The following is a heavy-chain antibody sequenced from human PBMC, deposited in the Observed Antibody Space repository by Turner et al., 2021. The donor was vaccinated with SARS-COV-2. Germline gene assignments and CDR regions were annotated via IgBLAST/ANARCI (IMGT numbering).Heavy chain of an antibody. J-gene: IGHJ4*02. Sequence: QVQVVQSGAEVKKPGSSVKVSCKASGGTFSSYAISWVRQAPGQGLEWMGGIIPIFGTANYAQKFQGRVTITADESTSTAYMELSSLRSEDTAVYYCARDLGYSGYGASPYFDYWGQGTLVTVSS. D-gene: IGHD5-12*01. CDR2: IIPIFGTA. V-gene: IGHV1-69*01. CDR1: GGTFSSYA. CDR3: ARDLGYSGYGASPYFDY.